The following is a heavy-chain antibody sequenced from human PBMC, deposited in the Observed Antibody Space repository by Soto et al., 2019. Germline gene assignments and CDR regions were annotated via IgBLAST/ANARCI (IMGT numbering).Heavy chain of an antibody. V-gene: IGHV3-30*18. CDR1: GFTFSDYA. J-gene: IGHJ4*02. D-gene: IGHD6-19*01. CDR2: VSHDGRNT. Sequence: VQLVESGGGVVQPGRSLRLSCAASGFTFSDYAMHWVRQAPGKGLEWVAGVSHDGRNTHYADSVKGRFTISRDSSKNTVSLEMPSLRAEDTAVYYCAKGGRQWLVTSDFNYWGQGALVTVSS. CDR3: AKGGRQWLVTSDFNY.